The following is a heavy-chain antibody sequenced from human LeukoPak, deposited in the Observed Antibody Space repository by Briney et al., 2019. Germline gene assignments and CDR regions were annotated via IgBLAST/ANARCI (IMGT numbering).Heavy chain of an antibody. J-gene: IGHJ4*02. CDR2: IYTSEST. V-gene: IGHV4-4*07. CDR1: GGSTSSYY. Sequence: SETLSLTCNVSGGSTSSYYWSWIRQPAGKGLEWIGRIYTSESTNYNPSLKSRVTMSVDTSKNQFSLKLNSVTAADPAVYYCAGETGSGTPRAFDSWGQGTLVTVSS. D-gene: IGHD3-10*01. CDR3: AGETGSGTPRAFDS.